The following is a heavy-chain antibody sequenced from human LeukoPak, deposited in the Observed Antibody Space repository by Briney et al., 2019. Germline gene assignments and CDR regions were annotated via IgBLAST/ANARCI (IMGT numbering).Heavy chain of an antibody. D-gene: IGHD3-16*01. CDR3: AKGRGSSVYYYYMDV. CDR1: GFTFSSYA. Sequence: GGSLRLSCAASGFTFSSYAMSWVRHAPGKGLEWVSAISGSGGSTYYADSVKGRFTISRDNSKNTLYLQMNSLRAEDTAVYYCAKGRGSSVYYYYMDVWGKGTTVTVSS. CDR2: ISGSGGST. J-gene: IGHJ6*03. V-gene: IGHV3-23*01.